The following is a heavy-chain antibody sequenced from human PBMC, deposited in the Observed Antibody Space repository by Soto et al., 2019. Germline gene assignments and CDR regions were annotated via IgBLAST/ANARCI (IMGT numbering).Heavy chain of an antibody. Sequence: PSETLSLTCTVSGGSISSSSYYWGWIRQPPGKGLEWIGSIYYSGSTYYNPSLKSRVTISVDTSKNQFSLKLSSVTAADTAVYYFAIQYHSNNRYYGIDVSGQGTTVTVSS. CDR2: IYYSGST. D-gene: IGHD1-1*01. CDR1: GGSISSSSYY. CDR3: AIQYHSNNRYYGIDV. V-gene: IGHV4-39*01. J-gene: IGHJ6*02.